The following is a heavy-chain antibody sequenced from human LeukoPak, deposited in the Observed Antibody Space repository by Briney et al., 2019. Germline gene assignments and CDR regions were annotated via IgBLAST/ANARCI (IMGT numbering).Heavy chain of an antibody. V-gene: IGHV3-66*01. Sequence: GGSLRLSCAASGFTVSNNVISWVRQAPGKGLEWVSVIYIGGDTNSADSVKGRFTISRDNSKNTLYLQMNSLRVDDTAMYYCAREITGYYDSSGYSSFDYWGQGTLVTVSS. CDR2: IYIGGDT. J-gene: IGHJ4*02. D-gene: IGHD3-22*01. CDR1: GFTVSNNV. CDR3: AREITGYYDSSGYSSFDY.